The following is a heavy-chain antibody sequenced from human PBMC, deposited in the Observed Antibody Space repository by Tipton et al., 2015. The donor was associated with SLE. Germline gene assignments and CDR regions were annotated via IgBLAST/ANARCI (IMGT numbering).Heavy chain of an antibody. J-gene: IGHJ6*02. CDR3: ARMDL. V-gene: IGHV1-46*01. Sequence: QSGAEVKKPGASVRISCKASGDTFTTSYMHWVRQAPGQGLEWMGIINPSGSSTSYAQKFQGRVTMTRDTSRSIVYMELNSLTSEDTAAYYCARMDLWGQGTSVTVSS. CDR1: GDTFTTSY. CDR2: INPSGSST.